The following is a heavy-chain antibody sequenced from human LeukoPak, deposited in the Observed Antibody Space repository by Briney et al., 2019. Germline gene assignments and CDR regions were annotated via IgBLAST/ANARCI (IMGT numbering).Heavy chain of an antibody. CDR3: ARDRNVVVVAATNNWFDP. CDR1: GFTFSSYA. D-gene: IGHD2-15*01. J-gene: IGHJ5*02. V-gene: IGHV3-23*01. CDR2: ISGSGGST. Sequence: GSLRLSCAASGFTFSSYAMSWVRQAPGKGLEWVSAISGSGGSTYYADSVKGRFTISRDNSKNTLYLQMNSLRAEDTAVYYCARDRNVVVVAATNNWFDPWGQGTLVTVSS.